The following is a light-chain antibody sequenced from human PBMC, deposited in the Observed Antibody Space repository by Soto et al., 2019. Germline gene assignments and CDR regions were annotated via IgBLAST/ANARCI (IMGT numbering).Light chain of an antibody. CDR2: DAS. J-gene: IGKJ4*01. CDR3: PHYDNLPPT. CDR1: QDITKY. Sequence: DIQMTQSPSSLSASVGDRVTITCHASQDITKYLNWYRQKPGKAPNLLIYDASKLKTGVPSRFRGTGSGTYFTLTISSLQPEDIASYFCPHYDNLPPTFGGGTRVEIK. V-gene: IGKV1-33*01.